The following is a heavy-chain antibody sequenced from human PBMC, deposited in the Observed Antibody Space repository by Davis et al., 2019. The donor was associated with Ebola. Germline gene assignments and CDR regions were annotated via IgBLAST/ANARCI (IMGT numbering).Heavy chain of an antibody. CDR3: TTDPSPEQYYDFWSGYRFDY. V-gene: IGHV3-74*01. Sequence: GESLKISCAASGFTFSSYWMHWVRQAPGKGLVWVSRINSDGSSTSYADSVKGRFTISRDNAKNTLYLQMNSLKTEDTAVYYCTTDPSPEQYYDFWSGYRFDYWGQGTLVTVSS. CDR2: INSDGSST. CDR1: GFTFSSYW. D-gene: IGHD3-3*01. J-gene: IGHJ4*02.